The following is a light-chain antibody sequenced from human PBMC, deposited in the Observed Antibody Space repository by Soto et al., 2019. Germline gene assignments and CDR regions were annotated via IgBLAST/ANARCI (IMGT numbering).Light chain of an antibody. CDR1: SSDVGGYNY. CDR2: EVN. CDR3: SSYTSSSTYV. V-gene: IGLV2-14*01. Sequence: QSVLTQPASVSGSPGQSITISCTGTSSDVGGYNYVSWFQQHPGKAPKLMIYEVNNRPSGVSNRFSGSKSGNTASLTISGLQAEDEADYYCSSYTSSSTYVFGKGTKVTVL. J-gene: IGLJ1*01.